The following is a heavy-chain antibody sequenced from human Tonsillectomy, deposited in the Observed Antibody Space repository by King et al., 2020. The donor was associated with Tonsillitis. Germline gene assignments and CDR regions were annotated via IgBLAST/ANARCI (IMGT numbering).Heavy chain of an antibody. CDR1: GFTFNTYD. J-gene: IGHJ4*02. V-gene: IGHV3-30*02. CDR2: IRYDGSNK. Sequence: QLVQSGGGVVQPGGSLRLSCAASGFTFNTYDMHWVRQAPGKGLEWVAFIRYDGSNKYHADSVKGRFTVSRDNSKNTLYLQMNSLRAEDTAVYYCAKEXGITMXMWXXYWGXXTLVTVSX. CDR3: AKEXGITMXMWXXY. D-gene: IGHD3-22*01.